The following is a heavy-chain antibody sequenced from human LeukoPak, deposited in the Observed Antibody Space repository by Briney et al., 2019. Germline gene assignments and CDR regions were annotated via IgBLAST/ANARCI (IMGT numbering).Heavy chain of an antibody. Sequence: QPGGSLRLSCAASGFTFSSYDMHWVRQATGKGLEWVSAIGTAGDTYYPGSVKGRFTISRENAKNSLYLQMNSLRAGDTAVYYCARGSTYYDSSGQVPFDYWGQGTLVTVSS. J-gene: IGHJ4*02. CDR3: ARGSTYYDSSGQVPFDY. V-gene: IGHV3-13*01. D-gene: IGHD3-22*01. CDR2: IGTAGDT. CDR1: GFTFSSYD.